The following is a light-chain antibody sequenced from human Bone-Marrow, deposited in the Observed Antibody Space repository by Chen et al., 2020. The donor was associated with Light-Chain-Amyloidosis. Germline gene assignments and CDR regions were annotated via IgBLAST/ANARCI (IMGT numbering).Light chain of an antibody. Sequence: QSPLTQPASVPGSPGQTIIISCTGTSSDVVGDNHVSWYQQHPDKAPKLMIYEVTNRPSWVPDRFSGSKSDNTASLTISGLQTEDEADYFCSSYTITNTLVFGSGTRVTVL. CDR1: SSDVVGDNH. V-gene: IGLV2-14*01. J-gene: IGLJ1*01. CDR3: SSYTITNTLV. CDR2: EVT.